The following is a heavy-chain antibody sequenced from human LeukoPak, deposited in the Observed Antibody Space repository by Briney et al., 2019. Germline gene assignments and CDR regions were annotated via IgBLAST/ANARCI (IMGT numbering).Heavy chain of an antibody. CDR3: ARGDGSGAHYYYYMDV. CDR2: MNPNSGNT. D-gene: IGHD3-10*01. V-gene: IGHV1-8*01. CDR1: GYTFTSYD. J-gene: IGHJ6*03. Sequence: ASVKVSCKASGYTFTSYDINWVRQATGQGLEWMGWMNPNSGNTGYAQKFQGRVTMTRNTSISTAYMELSSLRSEDTAVYYCARGDGSGAHYYYYMDVWGKGTTVTISS.